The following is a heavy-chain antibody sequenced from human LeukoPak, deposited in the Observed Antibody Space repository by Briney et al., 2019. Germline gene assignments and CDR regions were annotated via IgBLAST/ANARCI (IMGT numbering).Heavy chain of an antibody. J-gene: IGHJ4*02. CDR2: IYYSGST. Sequence: SETLSLTCTVSGGSISSYYWSWLRQPPGKGLEWIGYIYYSGSTNYNPSRQSRVTISVVTSKNQFAMKLRSVTAADTAVYYCARDSGSYPWFDYWGQGTLVTVSS. V-gene: IGHV4-59*01. CDR1: GGSISSYY. CDR3: ARDSGSYPWFDY. D-gene: IGHD1-26*01.